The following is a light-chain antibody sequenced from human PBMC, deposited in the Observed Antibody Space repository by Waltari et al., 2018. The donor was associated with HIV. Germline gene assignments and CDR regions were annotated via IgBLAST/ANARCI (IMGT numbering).Light chain of an antibody. CDR2: SNN. V-gene: IGLV1-44*01. CDR3: GAWDDSLHGPL. J-gene: IGLJ2*01. Sequence: QSVLTQPPSASGTPGQRVTISCSGSNSNIGNNPVEWYQQLPGTAPKLLIYSNNQRPACVPDRVSGSKSGTSGSLAISGLQAEDKADYYCGAWDDSLHGPLFGGGTKLTVL. CDR1: NSNIGNNP.